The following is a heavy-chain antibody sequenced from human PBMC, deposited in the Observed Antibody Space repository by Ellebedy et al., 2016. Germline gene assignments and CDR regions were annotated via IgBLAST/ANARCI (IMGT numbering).Heavy chain of an antibody. CDR3: ARDIGVDNYYYYGMDV. D-gene: IGHD3-3*01. V-gene: IGHV1-3*01. Sequence: ASVKVSCKASGYTFTTHAMHWVRQAPGQRLEWMGWINAGNGNTGNSQKFQGRVTITADESTSTAYMELSSLRSEDTAVYYCARDIGVDNYYYYGMDVWGQGTTVTVSS. CDR2: INAGNGNT. CDR1: GYTFTTHA. J-gene: IGHJ6*02.